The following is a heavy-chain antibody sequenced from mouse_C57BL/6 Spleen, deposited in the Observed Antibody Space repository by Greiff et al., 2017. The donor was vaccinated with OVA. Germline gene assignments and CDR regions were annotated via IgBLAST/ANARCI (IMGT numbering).Heavy chain of an antibody. V-gene: IGHV1-20*01. Sequence: DVKLQESGPELVKPGDSVKISCKASGYSFTGYFMNWVMQSHGKSLEWIGRINPYNGDTFYNQKFKGKATLTVDKSSSTAHMELRSLTSEDSAVYYCARRGIYYDYDDRFAYWGQGTLVTVSA. D-gene: IGHD2-4*01. CDR2: INPYNGDT. CDR1: GYSFTGYF. J-gene: IGHJ3*01. CDR3: ARRGIYYDYDDRFAY.